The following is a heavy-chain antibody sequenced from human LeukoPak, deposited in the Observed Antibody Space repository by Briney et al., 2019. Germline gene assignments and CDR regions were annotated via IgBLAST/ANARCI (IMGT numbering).Heavy chain of an antibody. CDR1: GFTFSSYE. V-gene: IGHV3-48*03. Sequence: GGSLRLSCAASGFTFSSYEMNWVRQAPGKGLEWFSYISSSGSTKYYADSVKGRFTISRDNAKNSLYLQMNSLRAEDTAVYYCAELGITMIGGVWGKGTTVTISS. J-gene: IGHJ6*04. D-gene: IGHD3-10*02. CDR2: ISSSGSTK. CDR3: AELGITMIGGV.